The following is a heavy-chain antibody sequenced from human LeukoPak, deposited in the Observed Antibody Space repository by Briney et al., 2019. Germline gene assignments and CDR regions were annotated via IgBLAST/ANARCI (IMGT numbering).Heavy chain of an antibody. D-gene: IGHD3-10*01. Sequence: ASVKVSCKASGYTFTGYYMHWVRQAPGQGLEWMGWINPNSGGTNYAQKFQGRVTMTRDTSISTAYMELSRLRFDDTAVYYCAKNIWFGESSDAFHIWGQGTMVIVSS. CDR2: INPNSGGT. V-gene: IGHV1-2*02. CDR3: AKNIWFGESSDAFHI. CDR1: GYTFTGYY. J-gene: IGHJ3*02.